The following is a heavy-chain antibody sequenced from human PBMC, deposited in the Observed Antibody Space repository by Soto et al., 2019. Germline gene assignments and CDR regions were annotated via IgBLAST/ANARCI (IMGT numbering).Heavy chain of an antibody. Sequence: QVHLVQSGAEVKKPGASVKVSCQGSGYAFTTYGITWVRQAPGQGLEWMGWISAHNGNTNNAQKLQGRVTVTRDTSTSTAYMELRSLRYDDTAVYYCARGRYGDYWGQGALVTVSS. CDR1: GYAFTTYG. CDR3: ARGRYGDY. CDR2: ISAHNGNT. V-gene: IGHV1-18*01. J-gene: IGHJ4*02. D-gene: IGHD1-1*01.